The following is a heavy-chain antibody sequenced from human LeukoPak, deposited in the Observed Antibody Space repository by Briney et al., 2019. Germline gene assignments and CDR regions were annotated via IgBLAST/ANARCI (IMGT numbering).Heavy chain of an antibody. CDR3: AKSHDYVWGSYRPPFDY. V-gene: IGHV3-23*01. J-gene: IGHJ4*02. Sequence: WESLTLSCAVSGFTISSYALSWVRQAPGQGMEWVSATSGSGGDTYYADSVKGRFTISRDNSKNTLYLKMFSLRAEDTAVYYCAKSHDYVWGSYRPPFDYWGQGTLVTVSS. CDR2: TSGSGGDT. CDR1: GFTISSYA. D-gene: IGHD3-16*02.